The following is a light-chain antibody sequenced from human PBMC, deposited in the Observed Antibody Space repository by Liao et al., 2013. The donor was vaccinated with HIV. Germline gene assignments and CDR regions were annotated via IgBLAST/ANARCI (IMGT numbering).Light chain of an antibody. J-gene: IGLJ1*01. CDR3: QVWDSNFXV. CDR1: KLGDKY. CDR2: QDS. Sequence: SYELTQPPSVSVSPGQTASITCSGDKLGDKYACWYQQKPGQSPVLVIYQDSKRPSGIPGRFSGSNSGNTATLTISRVEAGDEADYYCQVWDSNFXVFGTGTKVTV. V-gene: IGLV3-1*01.